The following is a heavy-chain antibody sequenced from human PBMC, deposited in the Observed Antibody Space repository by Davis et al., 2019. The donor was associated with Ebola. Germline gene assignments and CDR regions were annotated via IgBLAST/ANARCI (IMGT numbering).Heavy chain of an antibody. Sequence: AASVKVSCKASGYTFTSYGISWVRQAPAQGLEWMGWISAYNGNTNYAQKLQGRVTMTTDTSTSTAYMELRSLRSDDTAVYYCARGRWVSSSLHDAFDIWGQGTMVTVSS. V-gene: IGHV1-18*04. J-gene: IGHJ3*02. CDR2: ISAYNGNT. D-gene: IGHD6-6*01. CDR1: GYTFTSYG. CDR3: ARGRWVSSSLHDAFDI.